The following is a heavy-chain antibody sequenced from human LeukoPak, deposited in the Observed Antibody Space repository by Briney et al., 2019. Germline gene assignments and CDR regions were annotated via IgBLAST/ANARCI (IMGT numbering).Heavy chain of an antibody. CDR1: GGSISSGDYY. D-gene: IGHD3-16*02. V-gene: IGHV4-30-4*08. CDR3: ARELPYYDYVWGSYRIIDY. J-gene: IGHJ4*02. Sequence: SETLSLTCTVSGGSISSGDYYWSWIRQPPGKGLEWLVYIYYSGSTYYNPSLKSRVTISVDTSKNQFSLKLSSVTAADTAVYYCARELPYYDYVWGSYRIIDYWGQGTLVTVSS. CDR2: IYYSGST.